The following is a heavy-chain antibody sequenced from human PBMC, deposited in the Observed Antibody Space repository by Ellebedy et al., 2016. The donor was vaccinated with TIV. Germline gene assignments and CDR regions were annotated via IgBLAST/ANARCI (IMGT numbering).Heavy chain of an antibody. CDR3: ARDVGHYVLLWFGEFHY. Sequence: SETLSLXXAVYGGSFSGYYWSWIRQPPGKGLEWIGEINHSGSTNYNPSLKSRVTISVDTSKNQFSLKLSSVTAADTAVYYCARDVGHYVLLWFGEFHYWGQGTLVTVSS. J-gene: IGHJ4*02. D-gene: IGHD3-10*01. CDR2: INHSGST. CDR1: GGSFSGYY. V-gene: IGHV4-34*01.